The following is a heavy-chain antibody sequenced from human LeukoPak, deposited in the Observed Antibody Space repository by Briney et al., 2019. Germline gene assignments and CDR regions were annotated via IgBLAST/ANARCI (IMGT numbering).Heavy chain of an antibody. D-gene: IGHD6-13*01. V-gene: IGHV1-18*01. Sequence: ASVKVSCKASGYTFTSYGISWVRQAPGQGLEWMGGISAYNGNTNYAQKLQGRVTMTTDTSTSTAYLELRSLRSDDTAVYYCARGGYSSSWYTDYYYYYYMDVWGKGTTVTISS. CDR2: ISAYNGNT. J-gene: IGHJ6*03. CDR1: GYTFTSYG. CDR3: ARGGYSSSWYTDYYYYYYMDV.